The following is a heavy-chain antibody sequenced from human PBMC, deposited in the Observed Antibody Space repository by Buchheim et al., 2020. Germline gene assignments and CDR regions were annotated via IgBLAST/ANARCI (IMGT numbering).Heavy chain of an antibody. CDR2: INSDGSGT. CDR1: GFSFSTSW. D-gene: IGHD3-10*01. J-gene: IGHJ4*02. CDR3: TRDSTSGSYDY. V-gene: IGHV3-74*01. Sequence: EVQLVESGGGLVQPGGSLRLSCAASGFSFSTSWMHWVRQAPGKGLVWVSRINSDGSGTIYADSVKGRLTISRDNAKNTLFLQMNSLRAEDTAIYYCTRDSTSGSYDYWGQGTL.